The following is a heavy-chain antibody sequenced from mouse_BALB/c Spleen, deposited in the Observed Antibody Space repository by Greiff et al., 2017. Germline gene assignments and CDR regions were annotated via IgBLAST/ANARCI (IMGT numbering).Heavy chain of an antibody. CDR2: INPSNGGT. J-gene: IGHJ2*01. CDR1: GYTFTSYY. Sequence: QVQLQQPGAELVKPGASVKLSCKASGYTFTSYYMYWVKQRPGQGLEWIGGINPSNGGTNFNEKFKSKATLTVDKSSSPAYMQLSSLTSEDSAVYYCTRSGYYYFDDWGEGTTLTVSS. V-gene: IGHV1S81*02. CDR3: TRSGYYYFDD. D-gene: IGHD2-3*01.